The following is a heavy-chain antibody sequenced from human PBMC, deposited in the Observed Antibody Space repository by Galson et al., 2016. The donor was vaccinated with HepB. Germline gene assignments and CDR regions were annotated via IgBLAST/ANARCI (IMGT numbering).Heavy chain of an antibody. CDR2: FIPIFHTP. J-gene: IGHJ6*02. V-gene: IGHV1-69*13. CDR1: GVTFSNYA. D-gene: IGHD6-19*01. Sequence: SVKVSCKASGVTFSNYAINWVRQAPGQGLEWTEGFIPIFHTPIYAQKFQGRITITADESTSTSYMELRSLKSGDTALYYCARGGQWLVRSPGQIYAMDVWGQGTTITVSS. CDR3: ARGGQWLVRSPGQIYAMDV.